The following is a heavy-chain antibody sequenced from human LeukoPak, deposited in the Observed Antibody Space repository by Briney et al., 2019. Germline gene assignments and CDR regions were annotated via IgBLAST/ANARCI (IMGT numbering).Heavy chain of an antibody. CDR3: ARASPEWELPIIFYFDY. CDR2: ISSSSSTI. CDR1: GFTFSSYS. V-gene: IGHV3-48*02. Sequence: SGGSLRLSCAASGFTFSSYSMNWVRQAPGKGLEWVSYISSSSSTIYYADSVKGRFTISRDNAKNSLYLQMNSLRDEDTAVYYCARASPEWELPIIFYFDYWGQGTLVTVSS. D-gene: IGHD1-26*01. J-gene: IGHJ4*02.